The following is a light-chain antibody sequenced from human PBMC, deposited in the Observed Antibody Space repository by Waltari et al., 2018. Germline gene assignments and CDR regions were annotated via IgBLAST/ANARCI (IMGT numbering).Light chain of an antibody. Sequence: QAGLTQPPSVSKGLAQTATLTCTGNNNNVGNQGAAWLQPHQGHLPKLLSYRNNNRPAGISEKFSASRSGNTASLTITGLQPEDEADYDCSAWDSNLSAWVFGGGTKLTVL. CDR2: RNN. CDR1: NNNVGNQG. J-gene: IGLJ3*02. CDR3: SAWDSNLSAWV. V-gene: IGLV10-54*04.